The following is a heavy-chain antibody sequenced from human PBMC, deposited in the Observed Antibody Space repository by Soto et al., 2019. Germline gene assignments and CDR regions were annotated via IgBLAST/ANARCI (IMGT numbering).Heavy chain of an antibody. CDR2: IIPIFGTA. V-gene: IGHV1-69*12. D-gene: IGHD5-12*01. Sequence: QVQLVQSGAEVKKPGSSVKVSCKASGGTFSSYAISWVRQSPGQGLEWLGGIIPIFGTANYAQKFQGRDTITADEYTSTAYMELSIKRSADTAVYYCARDKDSGYVITLLLFYNIDVWGQGTTVTVYS. CDR1: GGTFSSYA. CDR3: ARDKDSGYVITLLLFYNIDV. J-gene: IGHJ6*02.